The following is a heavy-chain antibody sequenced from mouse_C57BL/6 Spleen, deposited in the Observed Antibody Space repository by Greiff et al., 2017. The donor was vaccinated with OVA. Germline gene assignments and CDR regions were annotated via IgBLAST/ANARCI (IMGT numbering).Heavy chain of an antibody. CDR2: IRSKSDNYAT. CDR3: AKLELSLQAY. Sequence: EVKVEESGGGLVQPGGSMKLSCVASGFTFSNYWMNWVRQSPEKGLEWVAQIRSKSDNYATHDAESVKGRFTISRDDSKSSVYLQMNHLRAEDTGIYYCAKLELSLQAYWGQGTLVTVSA. CDR1: GFTFSNYW. D-gene: IGHD3-2*02. V-gene: IGHV6-3*01. J-gene: IGHJ3*01.